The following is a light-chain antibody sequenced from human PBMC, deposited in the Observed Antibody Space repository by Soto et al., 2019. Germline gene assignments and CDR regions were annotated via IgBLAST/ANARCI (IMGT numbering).Light chain of an antibody. J-gene: IGLJ2*01. CDR3: QTWGTVRGV. CDR2: LNSDGSH. V-gene: IGLV4-69*01. CDR1: SGHSSYA. Sequence: QLVLTQSPSASASLGASVKLTCTLSSGHSSYAIAWHQQQPEKGPRYLMKLNSDGSHSKGDGIPDRFSGSSSGAERYLTIAILQSEDEADYYCQTWGTVRGVFGGGTKVTVL.